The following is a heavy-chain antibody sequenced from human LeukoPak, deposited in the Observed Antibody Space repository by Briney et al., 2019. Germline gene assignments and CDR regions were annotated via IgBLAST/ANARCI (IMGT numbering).Heavy chain of an antibody. D-gene: IGHD5-18*01. V-gene: IGHV3-13*01. CDR3: ARGGYSYGYPDDAFDI. CDR1: GFTFSSYD. J-gene: IGHJ3*02. Sequence: GGSLRLSCAASGFTFSSYDMHWVRQATGKGLEWVSAIGTAGDTYYPGSVKGRFTIFRENAKNSLYLQMNSLRAGDTAVYYCARGGYSYGYPDDAFDIWGQGTMVTVSS. CDR2: IGTAGDT.